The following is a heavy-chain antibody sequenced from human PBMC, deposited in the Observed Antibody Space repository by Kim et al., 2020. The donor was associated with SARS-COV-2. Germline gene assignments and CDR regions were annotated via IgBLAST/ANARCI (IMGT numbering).Heavy chain of an antibody. Sequence: SETLSLTCTVSGGSISSGGYYWIWIRQRPGKGLEWIVYIYYSGSTYYNPSLKSRVTISVDTSKNPFSLKLSSVTAADTAVYYCARAETRITIFGVVIILAFDIWGQGTMVTVSS. D-gene: IGHD3-3*01. V-gene: IGHV4-31*03. J-gene: IGHJ3*02. CDR3: ARAETRITIFGVVIILAFDI. CDR1: GGSISSGGYY. CDR2: IYYSGST.